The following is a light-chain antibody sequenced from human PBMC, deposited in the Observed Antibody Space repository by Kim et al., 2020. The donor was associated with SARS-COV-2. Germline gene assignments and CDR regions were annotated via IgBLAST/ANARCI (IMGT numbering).Light chain of an antibody. Sequence: LSPGERATLSCRTSKRVGNNYLAWYQQKPGQTPRLLIYGISTRASGIPDRFSGSGSGTDFTLTINRLEPEDFAVYYCQQYDNSPYTFGQGTKLEI. J-gene: IGKJ2*01. V-gene: IGKV3-20*01. CDR2: GIS. CDR3: QQYDNSPYT. CDR1: KRVGNNY.